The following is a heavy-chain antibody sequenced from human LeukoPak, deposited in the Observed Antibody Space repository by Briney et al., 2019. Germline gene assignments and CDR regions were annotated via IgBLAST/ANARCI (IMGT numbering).Heavy chain of an antibody. CDR3: ARDLSPVVRASPMGY. CDR2: ITYDGYYK. CDR1: GFTFTNYG. J-gene: IGHJ4*02. Sequence: GTSLRLSCAASGFTFTNYGMHWVRQAPGKGLEWVALITYDGYYKYYSDSVKGRFTISSDTSKNTLCLQMNSLRAEDTAVYYCARDLSPVVRASPMGYWGQGTPVTVSS. V-gene: IGHV3-30*03. D-gene: IGHD3-10*01.